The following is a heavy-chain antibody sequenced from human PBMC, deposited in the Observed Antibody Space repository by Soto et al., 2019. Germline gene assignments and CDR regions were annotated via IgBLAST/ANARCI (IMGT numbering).Heavy chain of an antibody. V-gene: IGHV1-46*01. CDR3: ASGRRPTGTTGYFDY. CDR2: INPSGGST. CDR1: GYTFTSYY. Sequence: KERRASVKVSCKASGYTFTSYYMHWVRQAPGQGLEWMGIINPSGGSTSYAQKFQGRVTMTRDTSTSTVYMELSSLRSEDTAVYYCASGRRPTGTTGYFDYWGQGTLVTVS. D-gene: IGHD1-7*01. J-gene: IGHJ4*02.